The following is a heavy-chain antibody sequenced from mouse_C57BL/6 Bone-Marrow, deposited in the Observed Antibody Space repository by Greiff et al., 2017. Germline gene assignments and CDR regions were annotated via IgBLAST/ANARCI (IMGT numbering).Heavy chain of an antibody. V-gene: IGHV5-15*01. Sequence: EVKLMESGGGLVQPGGSLKLSCAASGFTFSDYGMAWVRQAPRTGPEWVAFISNLAYSIYYADTVTGRFTISRENAKNTLYLEMSSLRSEDTAMYYCARHPVYYGNYGRAMDYWGQGTSVTVSS. CDR1: GFTFSDYG. CDR3: ARHPVYYGNYGRAMDY. J-gene: IGHJ4*01. CDR2: ISNLAYSI. D-gene: IGHD2-1*01.